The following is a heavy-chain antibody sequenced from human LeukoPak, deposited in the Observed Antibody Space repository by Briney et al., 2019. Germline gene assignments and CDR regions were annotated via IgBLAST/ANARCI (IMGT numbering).Heavy chain of an antibody. V-gene: IGHV4-59*01. CDR2: ISYSGGT. D-gene: IGHD6-19*01. CDR1: GYSISSGYY. J-gene: IGHJ4*02. Sequence: PSETLSLTCIVSGYSISSGYYWGWIRQPPGKGLEWIGYISYSGGTNYNPSLKSRVTISLDTSKNQFSLKLSSVTAADTAVYYCAGGGQWLVQGCWGQGTLVTVSS. CDR3: AGGGQWLVQGC.